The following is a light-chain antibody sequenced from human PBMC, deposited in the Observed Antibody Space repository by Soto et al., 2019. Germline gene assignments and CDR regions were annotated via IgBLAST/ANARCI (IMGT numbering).Light chain of an antibody. Sequence: QPASVSGSPGQSITISCTGTSSDVGGYNYVSWYQQHPGKAPKLMIYDVSNRPSGVSNRFSGSKSGNTASLTISGLQAEDEADYYCSSYISSITSSVFGTGTKLTVL. CDR1: SSDVGGYNY. J-gene: IGLJ1*01. V-gene: IGLV2-14*01. CDR3: SSYISSITSSV. CDR2: DVS.